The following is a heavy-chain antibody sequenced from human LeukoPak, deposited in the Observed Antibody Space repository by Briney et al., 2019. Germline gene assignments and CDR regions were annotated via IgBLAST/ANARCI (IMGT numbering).Heavy chain of an antibody. Sequence: SVKVSCKASGGTFSSYAISWVRQAPGQGLEWMGGIIPIFGTANYAQKFQGRVTITADKSTSTAYMELSSLRSEDTAVYYCARGPLRYFDWIWAPNWFDPWGQGTLVTVSS. CDR3: ARGPLRYFDWIWAPNWFDP. D-gene: IGHD3-9*01. J-gene: IGHJ5*02. CDR2: IIPIFGTA. CDR1: GGTFSSYA. V-gene: IGHV1-69*06.